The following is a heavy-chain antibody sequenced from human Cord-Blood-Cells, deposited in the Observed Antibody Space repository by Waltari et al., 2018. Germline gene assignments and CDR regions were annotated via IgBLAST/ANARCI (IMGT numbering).Heavy chain of an antibody. J-gene: IGHJ3*02. D-gene: IGHD6-25*01. Sequence: QVQLVQSGAEVKKPGSSVTVSCKASGGTFSSYAISWVRQAPGQGIECIGGITPILGKRNDAQEVQGRVTIAADETTGTAYMGLGLLRSENTAVYYWARDNGGGTAARRDDAFDIWGQGTMVTVSS. CDR2: ITPILGKR. CDR3: ARDNGGGTAARRDDAFDI. V-gene: IGHV1-69*01. CDR1: GGTFSSYA.